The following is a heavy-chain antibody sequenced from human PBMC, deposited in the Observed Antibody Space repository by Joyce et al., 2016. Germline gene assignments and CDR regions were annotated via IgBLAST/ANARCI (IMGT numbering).Heavy chain of an antibody. CDR3: ARASTHHGMDV. Sequence: QLQLQESGPGLVKPSETLSVTCSVTGDSISHSNYYWGGIRQPPGKGLEWIGTIYYSGRTYYTSSLRSRVTISVDTSKNQFSLRLTSVIAADAAVYYCARASTHHGMDVWGQGTTVTVSS. CDR1: GDSISHSNYY. V-gene: IGHV4-39*07. J-gene: IGHJ6*02. CDR2: IYYSGRT.